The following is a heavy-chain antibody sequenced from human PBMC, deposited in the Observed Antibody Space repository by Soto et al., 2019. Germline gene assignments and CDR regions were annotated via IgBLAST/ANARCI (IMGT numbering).Heavy chain of an antibody. Sequence: SETLSLTCTVSGDSTSSYYWSWIRQPPGKGLEWIGYISNSGSTNYNPSLRSRVTISVDTSKNQFSLKLSSVTAADTAVYYCARDFYGSGSYKDYYYYYMDVWGKGTTVTVSS. D-gene: IGHD3-10*01. CDR1: GDSTSSYY. J-gene: IGHJ6*03. CDR2: ISNSGST. CDR3: ARDFYGSGSYKDYYYYYMDV. V-gene: IGHV4-59*01.